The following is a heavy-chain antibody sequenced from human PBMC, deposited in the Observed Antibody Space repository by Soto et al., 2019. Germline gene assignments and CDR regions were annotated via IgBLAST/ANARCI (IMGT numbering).Heavy chain of an antibody. CDR2: INAGNGNT. J-gene: IGHJ5*02. CDR1: GYTFTSHA. Sequence: ASVKVSCKASGYTFTSHAMHWVRQAPGQRLEWMGWINAGNGNTKYSQKFQGRVTITTDTSASTGYMELSSLRSEDTAVYYCARVGIAAAGPGWFAPGAQGTWVPVSS. D-gene: IGHD6-13*01. CDR3: ARVGIAAAGPGWFAP. V-gene: IGHV1-3*01.